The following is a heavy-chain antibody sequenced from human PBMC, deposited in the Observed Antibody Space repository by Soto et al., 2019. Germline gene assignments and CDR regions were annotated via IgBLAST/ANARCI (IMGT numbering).Heavy chain of an antibody. V-gene: IGHV1-69*02. CDR1: GGTFSSYT. J-gene: IGHJ4*02. CDR2: IIPILGIA. D-gene: IGHD6-13*01. CDR3: AGGGDSSSWYYFDY. Sequence: QVQLVQSGAEVKKPGSSVKVSCKASGGTFSSYTISWVRQAPGQGLEWMGRIIPILGIANYAQKFQGRVTITADKSTSTAYMELSSLRSEDTAVYYCAGGGDSSSWYYFDYWGQGTLVTVSS.